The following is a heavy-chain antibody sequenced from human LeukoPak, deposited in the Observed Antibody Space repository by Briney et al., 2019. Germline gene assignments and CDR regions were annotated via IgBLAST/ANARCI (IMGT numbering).Heavy chain of an antibody. CDR1: GYTFTSYG. CDR2: ISAYDGNT. J-gene: IGHJ4*02. Sequence: ASVKVSCKASGYTFTSYGISWVRQAPGQGLEWMGWISAYDGNTNYAQKFQDRVTMTTNTSTTTVYMELRSLTSDDTAVYYCARDQSPGLFDYWGQGTLVSVSS. CDR3: ARDQSPGLFDY. V-gene: IGHV1-18*01.